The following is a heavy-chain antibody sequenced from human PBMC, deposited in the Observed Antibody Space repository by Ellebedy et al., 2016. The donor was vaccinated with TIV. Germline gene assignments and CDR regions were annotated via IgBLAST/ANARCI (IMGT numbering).Heavy chain of an antibody. CDR2: IYYSGST. CDR1: GGSISSYY. V-gene: IGHV4-59*08. J-gene: IGHJ4*02. Sequence: MPSETLSLTCTVSGGSISSYYWSWIRQPPGKGLEWIGYIYYSGSTNYNPYLKSRVTISIDTSKNQFSLNLSSVTAADTAVYYCARQSRGIAVAGDYWGQGTLVTVSS. CDR3: ARQSRGIAVAGDY. D-gene: IGHD6-19*01.